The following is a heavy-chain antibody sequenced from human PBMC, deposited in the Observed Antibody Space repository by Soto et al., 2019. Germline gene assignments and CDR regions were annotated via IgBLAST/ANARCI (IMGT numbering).Heavy chain of an antibody. J-gene: IGHJ6*02. Sequence: PGGCLRLSCTASGFTFGDYAMSWVRQAPGKGLEWVGFIRSKAYGGTTEYAASVKGRFTISRDDSKSIAYLQMNSLKTEDTAVYYCTRFGYSSSYYYYGMDVWGQGTTVTVSS. CDR1: GFTFGDYA. D-gene: IGHD6-6*01. V-gene: IGHV3-49*04. CDR3: TRFGYSSSYYYYGMDV. CDR2: IRSKAYGGTT.